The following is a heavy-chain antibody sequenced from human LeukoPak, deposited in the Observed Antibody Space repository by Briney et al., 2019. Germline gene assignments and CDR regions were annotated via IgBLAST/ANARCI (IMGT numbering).Heavy chain of an antibody. D-gene: IGHD6-13*01. CDR1: GFTVSSNY. CDR3: ASLDPGYSSSWNDY. Sequence: PGGSLRLSCAASGFTVSSNYMSWVRQAPGKGLEWLSVIYSGGSTYYADSVKGRFTIPRDNSKNTLYLQMNSLRAEDTAVYYCASLDPGYSSSWNDYWGQGTLVTVSS. J-gene: IGHJ4*02. V-gene: IGHV3-66*01. CDR2: IYSGGST.